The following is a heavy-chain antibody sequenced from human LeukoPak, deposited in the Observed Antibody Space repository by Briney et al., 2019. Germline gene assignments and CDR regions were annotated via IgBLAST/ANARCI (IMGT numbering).Heavy chain of an antibody. CDR1: GGSFSGYY. V-gene: IGHV4-34*01. CDR2: INHSGST. J-gene: IGHJ3*02. Sequence: SETLSLTCAVYGGSFSGYYWSWIRQPPGKGLEWIGEINHSGSTNYNPSLKSRVTISVDTSKNQFSLKLSSVTAADTAVYYCARGGGITGTTPGAFDIWGQGTMVTVSS. D-gene: IGHD1-20*01. CDR3: ARGGGITGTTPGAFDI.